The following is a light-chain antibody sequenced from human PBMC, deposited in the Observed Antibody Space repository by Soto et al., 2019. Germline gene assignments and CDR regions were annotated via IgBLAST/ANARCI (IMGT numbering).Light chain of an antibody. CDR2: DAS. V-gene: IGKV3-11*01. CDR3: QQPISSPPT. J-gene: IGKJ5*01. CDR1: QSVSIL. Sequence: EIVLTQSPATLSLSPGDRATVSCRASQSVSILVAWYQQKPGQSPRLLIYDASNRATGIPDRFSGSGSGADFTLPISSLEPEDFALYYCQQPISSPPTFGQGTRLQIK.